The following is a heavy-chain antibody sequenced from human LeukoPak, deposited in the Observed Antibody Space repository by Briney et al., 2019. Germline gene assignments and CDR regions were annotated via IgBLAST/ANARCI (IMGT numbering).Heavy chain of an antibody. CDR1: GSSHY. V-gene: IGHV3-66*01. CDR3: AKVAPAGTYFDS. CDR2: IYDGDIT. D-gene: IGHD6-13*01. J-gene: IGHJ4*02. Sequence: GGSLRLSCAASGSSHYMSWVRQAPGKGLERVSVIYDGDITYYADSVKRRFTISRDSSMDTLYLQMNSLRAEDTAVYYCAKVAPAGTYFDSWGQGTLVTVSS.